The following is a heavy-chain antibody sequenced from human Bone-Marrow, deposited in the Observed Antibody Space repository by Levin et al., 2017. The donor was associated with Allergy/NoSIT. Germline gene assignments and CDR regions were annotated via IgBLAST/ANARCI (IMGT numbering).Heavy chain of an antibody. CDR2: ISSDGTYT. CDR3: ARDGGVAARPDWFDP. D-gene: IGHD6-6*01. CDR1: GFTFSSYW. Sequence: GESLKISCAASGFTFSSYWIHWVRQAPGKGPMWVSRISSDGTYTNYAGSVKGRFTISRDNAKNTLYLQMNSLRAEDTAVYYCARDGGVAARPDWFDPWGQGTLVTVSS. V-gene: IGHV3-74*01. J-gene: IGHJ5*02.